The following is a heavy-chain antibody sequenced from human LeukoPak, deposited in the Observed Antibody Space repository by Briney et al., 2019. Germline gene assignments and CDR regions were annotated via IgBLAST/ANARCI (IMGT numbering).Heavy chain of an antibody. V-gene: IGHV3-23*01. CDR3: VRKALGYRLGYGDY. CDR1: GFTFSTYA. J-gene: IGHJ4*02. Sequence: GGSLRLSCAASGFTFSTYAMSWVRQAPGKGLEWVSAISANGASTFYADSVKGRFTVSRDSSRDTLYLQMNSLRAEDTAVYFCVRKALGYRLGYGDYWGQGTLVTASS. CDR2: ISANGAST. D-gene: IGHD5-12*01.